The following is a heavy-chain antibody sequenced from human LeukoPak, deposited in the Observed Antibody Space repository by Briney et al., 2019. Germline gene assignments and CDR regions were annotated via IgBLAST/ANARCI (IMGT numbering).Heavy chain of an antibody. CDR1: GYTLTELS. Sequence: GASVKVSFKVSGYTLTELSMHWVRPAPGKGLEWMGGFDPEDGETIYAQKFQGRVTMTEDTSTDTAYMELSSLRSEDTAVYYCATTSLLWFGELSLDVWGKGTTVTISS. CDR3: ATTSLLWFGELSLDV. D-gene: IGHD3-10*01. V-gene: IGHV1-24*01. J-gene: IGHJ6*04. CDR2: FDPEDGET.